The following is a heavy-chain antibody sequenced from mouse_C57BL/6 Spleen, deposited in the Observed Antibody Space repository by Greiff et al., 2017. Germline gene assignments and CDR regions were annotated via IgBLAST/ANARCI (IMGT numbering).Heavy chain of an antibody. Sequence: VKLVESGEGLVKPGGSLKLSCAASGFTFSSYAMSWVRQTPEKRLEWVAYISSGGDYIYYADTVKGRFTISRDNARNTLYLQMSSLKSEDTAMYYCTREGPLGSSPYYFDYWGQGTTLTVSS. V-gene: IGHV5-9-1*02. CDR2: ISSGGDYI. CDR3: TREGPLGSSPYYFDY. CDR1: GFTFSSYA. J-gene: IGHJ2*01. D-gene: IGHD1-1*01.